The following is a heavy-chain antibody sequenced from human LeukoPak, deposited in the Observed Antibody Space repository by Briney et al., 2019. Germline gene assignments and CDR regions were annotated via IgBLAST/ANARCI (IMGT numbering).Heavy chain of an antibody. D-gene: IGHD2-2*01. Sequence: PGGSLRLSCAASGFTFSGSAMHWVRQASGKGLEWVGRIRSKANSYATAYAASVKGRFTISRDDSKNTAYLQMNSLKTEDTAVYYCTYLAPVVPAAITYYYYGMDVWGQGTTVTVSS. CDR3: TYLAPVVPAAITYYYYGMDV. J-gene: IGHJ6*02. V-gene: IGHV3-73*01. CDR1: GFTFSGSA. CDR2: IRSKANSYAT.